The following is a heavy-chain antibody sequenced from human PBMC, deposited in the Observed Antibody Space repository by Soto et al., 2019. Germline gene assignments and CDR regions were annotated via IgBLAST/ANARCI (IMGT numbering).Heavy chain of an antibody. CDR2: IYYSGST. CDR3: ARNVDTAVIDGPYFDY. CDR1: GGSISSYY. Sequence: PSETLSLTCTVSGGSISSYYWSWIRQPPGKGLEWIGYIYYSGSTNYNPSLKSRVTISVDTSQNQLSLKLTSVTAADTAVYFCARNVDTAVIDGPYFDYWGQGIQVTVSS. D-gene: IGHD5-18*01. V-gene: IGHV4-59*12. J-gene: IGHJ4*02.